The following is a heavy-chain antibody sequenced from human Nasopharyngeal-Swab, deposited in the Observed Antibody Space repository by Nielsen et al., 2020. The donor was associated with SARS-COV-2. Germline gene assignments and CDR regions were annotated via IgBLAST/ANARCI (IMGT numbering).Heavy chain of an antibody. CDR1: GYIFTSYD. Sequence: AAVNVSCKATGYIFTSYDINSVRPATGQGVEWMGWMNPNSGNTGYAQKFQGRVTMTRNTSISTAYMELSSLRSEDTAVYYCARAERGRIVVVITSFYYYYMDVWGKGTTVTVSS. J-gene: IGHJ6*03. CDR3: ARAERGRIVVVITSFYYYYMDV. CDR2: MNPNSGNT. D-gene: IGHD3-22*01. V-gene: IGHV1-8*01.